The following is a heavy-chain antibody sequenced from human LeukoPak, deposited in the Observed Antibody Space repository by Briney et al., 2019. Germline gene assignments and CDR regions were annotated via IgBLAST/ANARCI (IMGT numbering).Heavy chain of an antibody. CDR3: ARDGAVPAAPPDY. CDR1: GFTFSTYS. V-gene: IGHV3-21*01. Sequence: TGGSLRLSCAASGFTFSTYSMNWLRLAPGKGLEWVSSISPDSNYKYYVDSVKGRFTISRDNAKSSLYLQMNSLRAEDTAVYYCARDGAVPAAPPDYWGQGTLVTVSS. D-gene: IGHD2-2*01. CDR2: ISPDSNYK. J-gene: IGHJ4*02.